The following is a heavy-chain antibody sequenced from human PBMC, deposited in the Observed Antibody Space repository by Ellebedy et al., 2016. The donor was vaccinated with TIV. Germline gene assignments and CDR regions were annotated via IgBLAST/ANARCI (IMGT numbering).Heavy chain of an antibody. D-gene: IGHD3-10*01. CDR2: INQSGTT. Sequence: LRLSCTVSGGSISSGGYYWSWIRQHPGKGLEWIGEINQSGTTTYNPSLKDRVTISIDTSKAQFSLNLTSVAAADTAIYYCARGQSYRNNWFDRWGQGTRVTVSS. V-gene: IGHV4-31*03. J-gene: IGHJ5*02. CDR3: ARGQSYRNNWFDR. CDR1: GGSISSGGYY.